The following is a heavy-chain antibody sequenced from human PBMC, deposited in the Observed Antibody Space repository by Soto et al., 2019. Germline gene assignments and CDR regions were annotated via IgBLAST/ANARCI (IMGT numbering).Heavy chain of an antibody. D-gene: IGHD2-21*02. V-gene: IGHV2-5*02. CDR1: GFSLSTGGVG. CDR3: VHSRCGGDCLQSYSAHYYYGLDV. Sequence: QITLKESGPTLVKPTQTLTLTCTISGFSLSTGGVGVGWIRQPPGKALEWLALIYWDDDKRYSPSLKIRLTITKDNSKSQVVLTMINMDPVDTATYYCVHSRCGGDCLQSYSAHYYYGLDVWGQGTTVTVSS. J-gene: IGHJ6*02. CDR2: IYWDDDK.